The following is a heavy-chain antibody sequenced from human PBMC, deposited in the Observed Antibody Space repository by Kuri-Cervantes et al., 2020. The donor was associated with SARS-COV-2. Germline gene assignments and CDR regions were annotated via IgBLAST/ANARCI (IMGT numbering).Heavy chain of an antibody. J-gene: IGHJ4*02. CDR3: ARGGYSSSWYSDY. D-gene: IGHD6-13*01. V-gene: IGHV3-21*01. Sequence: GESLKISCAASGFTFSSYSMNWVRQAPGKGLEWVSSISSSSSYMYYADSVKGRFTISRDNAKNSLYLQMNSLRAEDTAVYYCARGGYSSSWYSDYWGQETLVTVSS. CDR1: GFTFSSYS. CDR2: ISSSSSYM.